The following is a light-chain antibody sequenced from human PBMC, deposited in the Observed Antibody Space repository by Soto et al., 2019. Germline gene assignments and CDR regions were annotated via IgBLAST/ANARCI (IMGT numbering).Light chain of an antibody. CDR1: QSVSSN. CDR2: DSS. CDR3: QQRSVWPIT. V-gene: IGKV3-11*01. J-gene: IGKJ5*01. Sequence: SPGERATLSCRASQSVSSNLAWYQQKPGQAPRLLIHDSSDRATGIPARFSGSGSGTDFTLTISGLEPEDFAVYYCQQRSVWPITFGQGTRLEIK.